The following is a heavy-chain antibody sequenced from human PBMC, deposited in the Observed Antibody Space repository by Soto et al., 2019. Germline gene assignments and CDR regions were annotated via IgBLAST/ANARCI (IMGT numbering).Heavy chain of an antibody. CDR1: GYNFTNYA. CDR3: ARSGTNSAAGPDY. V-gene: IGHV1-3*01. Sequence: VASVKVSCKASGYNFTNYAIHWVRQAPGQRLEWMGWIKSGDGNTKYSQKFQGRVTITRDTSASTVNMELSSLTSEDTAVYYCARSGTNSAAGPDYWGQGTLVTVSS. CDR2: IKSGDGNT. J-gene: IGHJ4*02. D-gene: IGHD6-13*01.